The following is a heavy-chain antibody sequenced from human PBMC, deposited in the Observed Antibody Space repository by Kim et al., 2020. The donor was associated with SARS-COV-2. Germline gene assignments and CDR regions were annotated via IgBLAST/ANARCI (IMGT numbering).Heavy chain of an antibody. J-gene: IGHJ6*02. CDR2: ISYDGSNK. CDR3: ARDPLWGSWFHYYYYYGMDV. CDR1: GFTFSSYA. Sequence: GGSLRLSCAASGFTFSSYAMHWVRQAPGKGLEWVAVISYDGSNKYYADSVKGRFTISRDNSKNTLYLQMNSLRAEDTAVYYCARDPLWGSWFHYYYYYGMDVWGQGTTVTVSS. D-gene: IGHD6-13*01. V-gene: IGHV3-30-3*01.